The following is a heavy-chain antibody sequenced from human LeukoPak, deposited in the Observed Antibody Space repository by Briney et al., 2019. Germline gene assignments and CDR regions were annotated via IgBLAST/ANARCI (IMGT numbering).Heavy chain of an antibody. Sequence: SETLSLTCPVFVDSISSYFWSWIRQPPGKGLEWIGYFYYDGRTNYNPSLKSRVTISVDTSKNHFPLKLSSVTAADTAVYYCARAIVNGYFDHWGRGTLVTVSS. D-gene: IGHD2-15*01. CDR1: VDSISSYF. V-gene: IGHV4-59*01. J-gene: IGHJ4*02. CDR3: ARAIVNGYFDH. CDR2: FYYDGRT.